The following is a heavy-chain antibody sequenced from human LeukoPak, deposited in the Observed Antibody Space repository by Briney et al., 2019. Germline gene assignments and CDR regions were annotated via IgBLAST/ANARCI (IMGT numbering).Heavy chain of an antibody. J-gene: IGHJ4*02. D-gene: IGHD3-10*01. Sequence: SETLSLACTVSGDSISSSGHYWGWIRQPPGKGLEWIGSISYGGRTPYNPSLQSRVTISVDMSNNQFSLKLSSVTAADTAVYYCTRHADSGFGELAFDFWGQGTLVTVSS. V-gene: IGHV4-39*01. CDR3: TRHADSGFGELAFDF. CDR2: ISYGGRT. CDR1: GDSISSSGHY.